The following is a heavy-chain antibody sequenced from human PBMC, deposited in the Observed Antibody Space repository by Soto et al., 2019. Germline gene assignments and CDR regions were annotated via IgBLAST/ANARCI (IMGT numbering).Heavy chain of an antibody. D-gene: IGHD6-6*01. CDR1: GYTFTTYG. Sequence: GASVKVSCKASGYTFTTYGISWVRQAPGQGLEWMGWISTDNGNPNYAQKLQGRVTMTTDTSTSTAYMELRSLRSDDTAVYYSARDRGPLEYSGSSFWFDPWGQGTLVTVSS. CDR2: ISTDNGNP. V-gene: IGHV1-18*01. J-gene: IGHJ5*02. CDR3: ARDRGPLEYSGSSFWFDP.